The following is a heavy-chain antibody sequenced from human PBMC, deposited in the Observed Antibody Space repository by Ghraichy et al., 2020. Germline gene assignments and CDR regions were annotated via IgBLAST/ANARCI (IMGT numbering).Heavy chain of an antibody. CDR3: AREWGESGYGYYYYYMDV. CDR1: GGTFSSYA. J-gene: IGHJ6*03. D-gene: IGHD5-12*01. CDR2: IIPIFGTA. V-gene: IGHV1-69*13. Sequence: SVKVSCKASGGTFSSYAISWVRQAPGQGLEWMGGIIPIFGTANYAQKFQGRVTITADESTSTAYMELSSLRSEDTAVYYCAREWGESGYGYYYYYMDVWGKGTTVTVSS.